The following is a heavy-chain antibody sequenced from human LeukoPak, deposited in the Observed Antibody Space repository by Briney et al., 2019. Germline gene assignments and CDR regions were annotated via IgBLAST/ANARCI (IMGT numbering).Heavy chain of an antibody. CDR2: INPNSGGT. D-gene: IGHD2-15*01. CDR1: GYTFTGYY. Sequence: GASVKVSCKASGYTFTGYYMHWVRQAPGQGLEWMGWINPNSGGTNYAQKFQGRVTMTEDTSTDTAYMELSSLRSEDTAVYYCATVDYCSGGSCYSSFDYWGQGTLVTVSS. V-gene: IGHV1-2*02. J-gene: IGHJ4*02. CDR3: ATVDYCSGGSCYSSFDY.